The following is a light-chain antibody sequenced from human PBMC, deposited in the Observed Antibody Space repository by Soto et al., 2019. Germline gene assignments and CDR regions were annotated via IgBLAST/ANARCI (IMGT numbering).Light chain of an antibody. CDR1: QSISHW. CDR3: QQYNSDSPT. CDR2: DAS. Sequence: DIQMTQSPSTLSASVGDRVTITCRASQSISHWLAWYQQRPGKAPKLLIYDASSLESGAPSRFSGSGSGTEFTLTISSLQPDDFATYYCQQYNSDSPTFGQGTKLEIK. V-gene: IGKV1-5*01. J-gene: IGKJ2*01.